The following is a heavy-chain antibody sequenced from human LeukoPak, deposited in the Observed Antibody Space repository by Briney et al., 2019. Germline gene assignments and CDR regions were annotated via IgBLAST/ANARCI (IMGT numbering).Heavy chain of an antibody. D-gene: IGHD5-12*01. CDR1: GFTFSNYG. J-gene: IGHJ4*02. CDR3: ARGPSGYHNT. CDR2: IRYDGNNK. V-gene: IGHV3-30*02. Sequence: GGSLRLSCGASGFTFSNYGMLWVRQAPGKGLEWVAFIRYDGNNKLYADSMKGRFTISRDNSKNTLYLQMNSLRAEDTAVYYCARGPSGYHNTGGQGTLVTVSS.